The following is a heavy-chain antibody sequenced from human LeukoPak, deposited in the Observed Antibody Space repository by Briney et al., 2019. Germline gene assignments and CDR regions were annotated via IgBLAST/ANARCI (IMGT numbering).Heavy chain of an antibody. J-gene: IGHJ5*02. V-gene: IGHV3-23*01. CDR3: AKDPSTGTTNWFDP. Sequence: PGGSLRLSCAASGFIFSSYAMSWVRQAPGKGLEWVSSISGSGGSIYYADSVKGRFTISRDNSKNTLYLQMNSLRAEDTAVYYCAKDPSTGTTNWFDPWGQGTLVTVSS. CDR2: ISGSGGSI. D-gene: IGHD1-1*01. CDR1: GFIFSSYA.